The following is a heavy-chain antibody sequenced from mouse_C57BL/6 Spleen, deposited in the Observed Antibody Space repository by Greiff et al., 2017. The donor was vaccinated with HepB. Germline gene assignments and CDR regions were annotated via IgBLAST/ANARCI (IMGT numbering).Heavy chain of an antibody. CDR3: TEVITTVVSYYFDY. V-gene: IGHV1-15*01. CDR1: GYTFTDYE. D-gene: IGHD1-1*01. J-gene: IGHJ2*01. Sequence: QVQLKESGAELVRPGASVTLSCKASGYTFTDYEMHWVKQTPVHGLEWIGAIDPETGGTAYNQKFKGKAILTADKSSSTAYMELRSLTSDDSAVYYCTEVITTVVSYYFDYWGQGTTLTVSS. CDR2: IDPETGGT.